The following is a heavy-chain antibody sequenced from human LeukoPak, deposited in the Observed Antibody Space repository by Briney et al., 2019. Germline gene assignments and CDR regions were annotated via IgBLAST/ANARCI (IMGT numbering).Heavy chain of an antibody. CDR2: ISSSSSTI. D-gene: IGHD3-16*01. CDR3: ARDWGNDAFDI. V-gene: IGHV3-48*01. J-gene: IGHJ3*02. Sequence: GRSLRLSCAASGFTFSSYAMNWVRQAPGKGLEWVSYISSSSSTIYYADSVKGRFTISRDNAKNPLYLQMNSLRAEDTAVYYCARDWGNDAFDIWGQGTMVTVSS. CDR1: GFTFSSYA.